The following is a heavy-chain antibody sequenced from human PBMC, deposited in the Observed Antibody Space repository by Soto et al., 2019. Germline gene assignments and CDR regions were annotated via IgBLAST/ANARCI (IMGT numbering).Heavy chain of an antibody. J-gene: IGHJ4*02. Sequence: GESLKISCKGSGYSFTTYWLGWVRQVPGKGLEWMGIIYPGDSDTRYSPSFQGQVTISADKSISAAYLQWSSLKASDTAMYFCARRRGLVESFDYWGRGTLVTVSS. D-gene: IGHD3-9*01. CDR3: ARRRGLVESFDY. CDR1: GYSFTTYW. V-gene: IGHV5-51*01. CDR2: IYPGDSDT.